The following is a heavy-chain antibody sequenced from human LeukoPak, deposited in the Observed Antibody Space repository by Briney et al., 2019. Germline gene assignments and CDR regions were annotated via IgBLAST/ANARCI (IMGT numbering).Heavy chain of an antibody. J-gene: IGHJ3*02. D-gene: IGHD1-1*01. CDR3: ARPSSDTAGTDAFDI. Sequence: GRSLRLSCAASGFTFSSYGMHWVRQAPGKGLEWVAVIWYDGSNKYYADSVKGRFTISRDNSKNTLYLQMNSLRAEDTAMYYCARPSSDTAGTDAFDIWGQGTMVTVSS. CDR1: GFTFSSYG. V-gene: IGHV3-33*01. CDR2: IWYDGSNK.